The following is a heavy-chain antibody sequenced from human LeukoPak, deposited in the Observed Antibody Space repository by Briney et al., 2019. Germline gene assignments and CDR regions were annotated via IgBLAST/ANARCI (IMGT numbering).Heavy chain of an antibody. CDR3: ARQIPPIVGAIDY. V-gene: IGHV4-30-4*08. CDR1: GGSISSGDYY. CDR2: IYYSGST. D-gene: IGHD1-26*01. J-gene: IGHJ4*02. Sequence: SQTLSLTCTVSGGSISSGDYYWSWIRQPPGKGLEWIGYIYYSGSTYYNPSLKSRVTISVDTSKNQFSLKLSSVTAADTAVYYCARQIPPIVGAIDYWGQGTLVTVSS.